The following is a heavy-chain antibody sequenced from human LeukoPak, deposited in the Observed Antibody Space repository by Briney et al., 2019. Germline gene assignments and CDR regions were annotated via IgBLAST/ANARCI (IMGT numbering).Heavy chain of an antibody. V-gene: IGHV3-23*01. CDR2: ISGSGGST. Sequence: PGGSLRLSCAASGFTFSSYAMSWVRQAPGKGLEWVSTISGSGGSTYYADSVKGRFTISRDNAKNSLYLQMNSLRAEDTAVYYCASHDSTTYYYDSSGYYYWGQGTLVTVSS. CDR1: GFTFSSYA. J-gene: IGHJ4*02. D-gene: IGHD3-22*01. CDR3: ASHDSTTYYYDSSGYYY.